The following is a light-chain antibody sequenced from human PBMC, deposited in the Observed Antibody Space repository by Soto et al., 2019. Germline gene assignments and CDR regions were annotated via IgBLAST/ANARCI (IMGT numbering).Light chain of an antibody. CDR3: QQYYSYPPWT. Sequence: EIVMTQSPATLSVSPGERATLSCRASQSISGELAWYQQRPGQPPRLLIYGVSTRATGVPDRFSGSGSGSDFTLTISCLQSEDFATYYCQQYYSYPPWTFGQGTKVEIK. CDR2: GVS. V-gene: IGKV3-15*01. CDR1: QSISGE. J-gene: IGKJ1*01.